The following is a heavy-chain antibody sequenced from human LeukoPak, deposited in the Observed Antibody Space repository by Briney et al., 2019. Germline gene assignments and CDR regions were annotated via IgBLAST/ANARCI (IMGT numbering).Heavy chain of an antibody. CDR1: GGSISSYY. V-gene: IGHV4-59*01. D-gene: IGHD6-25*01. J-gene: IGHJ4*02. Sequence: PSETLSLTCTVSGGSISSYYWSWIRQPPGKGLEWIANIYHTGSTNYDPSLSSRVTISIDTAKNQFSLKLFSVTAADTAVYYCARRGRNSSGWQDYLWGQGTLVTDSS. CDR3: ARRGRNSSGWQDYL. CDR2: IYHTGST.